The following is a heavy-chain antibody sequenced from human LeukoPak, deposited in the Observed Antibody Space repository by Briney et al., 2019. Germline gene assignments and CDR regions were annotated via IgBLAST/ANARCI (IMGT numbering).Heavy chain of an antibody. V-gene: IGHV1-18*01. D-gene: IGHD1-26*01. Sequence: ASVKVSCKASGYTFTSHGISWVRQAPGQGLEWMGWISAYNDNTNYAQKLQGRVTMTTDTSTGTAYMELRSLRSDDTAVYYCARDIVGDMDGDYWGQGTLLTVSS. CDR2: ISAYNDNT. CDR3: ARDIVGDMDGDY. CDR1: GYTFTSHG. J-gene: IGHJ4*02.